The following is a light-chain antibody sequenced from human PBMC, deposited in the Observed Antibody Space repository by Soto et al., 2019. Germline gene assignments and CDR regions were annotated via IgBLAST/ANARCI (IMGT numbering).Light chain of an antibody. V-gene: IGKV4-1*01. Sequence: DIVMTQSPASLAVSLGERATINCKSSQSVLYSSNNKNYLAWYHQKPGQPPKLLIYWASTRESGVPDRFSGSGSETDFTLTISSLQAEDVAVYYCQQYYSTSATFGQGTKVDIK. J-gene: IGKJ1*01. CDR2: WAS. CDR1: QSVLYSSNNKNY. CDR3: QQYYSTSAT.